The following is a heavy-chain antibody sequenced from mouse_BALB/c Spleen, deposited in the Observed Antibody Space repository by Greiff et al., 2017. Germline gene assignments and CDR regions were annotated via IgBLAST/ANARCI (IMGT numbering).Heavy chain of an antibody. CDR2: IHYSGST. D-gene: IGHD2-1*01. V-gene: IGHV3-1*02. J-gene: IGHJ3*01. Sequence: EVQLQQSGPDLVKPSQSLSLTCTVTGYSITSGYSWHWIRQFPGNKLEWMGYIHYSGSTNYNPSLKSRISITRDTSKNQFFLQLNSVTTEDTATYYCARPLYGNYVAYWGQGTLVTVSA. CDR3: ARPLYGNYVAY. CDR1: GYSITSGYS.